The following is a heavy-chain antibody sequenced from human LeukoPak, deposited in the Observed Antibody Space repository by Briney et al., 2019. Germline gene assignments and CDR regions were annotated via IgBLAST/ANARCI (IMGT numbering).Heavy chain of an antibody. Sequence: SETLSLTCTVSGGSISSSSYYWGWIRQPPGKGLEWIGSIYYSGSTYYNPSLKSRVTISVDTSKNQFSLKLSSVTAADTAVYYCARGLGLLLRSSTSGPYYMDVWGKGTTVTISS. V-gene: IGHV4-39*01. CDR1: GGSISSSSYY. D-gene: IGHD2-2*01. CDR3: ARGLGLLLRSSTSGPYYMDV. CDR2: IYYSGST. J-gene: IGHJ6*03.